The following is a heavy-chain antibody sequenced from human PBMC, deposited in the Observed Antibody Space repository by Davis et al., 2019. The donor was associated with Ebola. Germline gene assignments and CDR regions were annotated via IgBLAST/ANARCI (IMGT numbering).Heavy chain of an antibody. CDR3: ARDPMVGATGY. CDR2: ISAYNGNT. V-gene: IGHV1-18*01. J-gene: IGHJ4*02. Sequence: AASVKVSCKAVGDTLTSYAMTWVRQAPGQGLEWMGWISAYNGNTNYAQKLQGRVTMTTDKSTSTAYMELRSLRSDDTAVYYCARDPMVGATGYWGQGTLVTVSS. CDR1: GDTLTSYA. D-gene: IGHD1-26*01.